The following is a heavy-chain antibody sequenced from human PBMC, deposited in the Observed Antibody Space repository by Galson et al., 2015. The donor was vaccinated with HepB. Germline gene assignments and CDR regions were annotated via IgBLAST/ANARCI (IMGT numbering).Heavy chain of an antibody. Sequence: SVKVSCKASGYTFTRYDINWVRQATGQGLEWMGWMNPNSGNTGYAQKFQGRVTMARNTSISTAYMELSSLRSEDTAVYYCARDRIAVAGTYFQHWGQGTLVTVSS. V-gene: IGHV1-8*01. D-gene: IGHD6-13*01. CDR2: MNPNSGNT. J-gene: IGHJ1*01. CDR3: ARDRIAVAGTYFQH. CDR1: GYTFTRYD.